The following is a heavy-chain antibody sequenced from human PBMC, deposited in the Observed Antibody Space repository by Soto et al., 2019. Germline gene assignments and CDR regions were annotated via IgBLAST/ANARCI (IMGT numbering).Heavy chain of an antibody. CDR3: AKDSRWGTYDSSGYYFDY. CDR1: GFTFSSYG. J-gene: IGHJ4*02. CDR2: IPYDGSNK. D-gene: IGHD3-22*01. Sequence: PGGSLRLSCAASGFTFSSYGMHWVRQAPGKGLEWVAVIPYDGSNKYYADSVKGRFTISRDNSKNTLYLQMNSLRAEDTAVYYCAKDSRWGTYDSSGYYFDYWGQGTLVTVSS. V-gene: IGHV3-30*18.